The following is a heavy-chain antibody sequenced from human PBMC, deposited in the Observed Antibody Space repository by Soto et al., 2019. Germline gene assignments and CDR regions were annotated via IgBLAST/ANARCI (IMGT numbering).Heavy chain of an antibody. Sequence: GASVKVSCKASGYTFTSCGINWVRQAPGQGLEWMGWISAYNGNTNYAEKLQDRVTMTTDTSTTTAYMELRSLRSDDTAVYYCARVPYYYDSSGYYYFDYWGQGTLVTVSS. D-gene: IGHD3-22*01. CDR1: GYTFTSCG. CDR3: ARVPYYYDSSGYYYFDY. J-gene: IGHJ4*02. V-gene: IGHV1-18*01. CDR2: ISAYNGNT.